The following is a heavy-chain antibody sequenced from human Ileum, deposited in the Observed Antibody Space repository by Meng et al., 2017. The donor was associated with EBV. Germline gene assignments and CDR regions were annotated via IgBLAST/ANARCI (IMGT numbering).Heavy chain of an antibody. Sequence: QGHLQESGPGLVNPSETLSRTCAVSGGSISRSDWWSWVRQPPGKGLEWIGETSHSGSTNYSPSLKSRVTISLDKSKNQLSLKLNSVTAADTAVYYCASSDYYRSDYWGQGTLVTVFS. V-gene: IGHV4-4*02. D-gene: IGHD3-22*01. CDR2: TSHSGST. CDR1: GGSISRSDW. CDR3: ASSDYYRSDY. J-gene: IGHJ4*02.